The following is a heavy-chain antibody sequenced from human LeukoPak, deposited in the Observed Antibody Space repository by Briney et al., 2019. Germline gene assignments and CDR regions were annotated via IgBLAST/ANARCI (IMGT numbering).Heavy chain of an antibody. Sequence: ASVKVSCKASGYTFTGYYMHWVRQAPGQGLEWMGWINPNSGGTNYAQKFQGRVTITTDESTSTAYMELSSLRSEDTAVYYCARGRAPRLYYFDYWGQGTLVTVSS. CDR2: INPNSGGT. CDR3: ARGRAPRLYYFDY. V-gene: IGHV1-2*02. J-gene: IGHJ4*02. CDR1: GYTFTGYY. D-gene: IGHD6-6*01.